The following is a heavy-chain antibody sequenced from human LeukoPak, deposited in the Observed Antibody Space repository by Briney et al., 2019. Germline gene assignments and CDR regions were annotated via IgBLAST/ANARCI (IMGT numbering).Heavy chain of an antibody. Sequence: ASVKVSCKASGYTFTSYGISWVRQAPGQGLERMGWISAYNGNTNYAQKLQGRVTMTTDTSTSTAYMELRSLRSDDTAVYYCARVAGKGIQLWENFDYWGQGTLVTVSS. V-gene: IGHV1-18*01. J-gene: IGHJ4*02. D-gene: IGHD5-18*01. CDR3: ARVAGKGIQLWENFDY. CDR2: ISAYNGNT. CDR1: GYTFTSYG.